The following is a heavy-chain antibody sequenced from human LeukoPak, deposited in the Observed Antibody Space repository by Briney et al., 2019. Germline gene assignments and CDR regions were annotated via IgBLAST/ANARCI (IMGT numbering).Heavy chain of an antibody. CDR1: GGSISSYY. CDR3: ARGEYYFDY. CDR2: IYYSGST. D-gene: IGHD3-10*01. V-gene: IGHV4-59*01. J-gene: IGHJ4*02. Sequence: SETLSLTCTVSGGSISSYYWSWIRQPPGKGLEWIGYIYYSGSTNHNPSLKSRVTISVDTSKNQFSLKLSSVTAADTAVYYCARGEYYFDYWGQGTLVTVSS.